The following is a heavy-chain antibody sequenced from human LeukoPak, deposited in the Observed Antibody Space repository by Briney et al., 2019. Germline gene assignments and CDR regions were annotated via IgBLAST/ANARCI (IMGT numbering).Heavy chain of an antibody. CDR2: IGNDGINK. J-gene: IGHJ4*02. CDR3: AKGRRGSSYVHYFDS. CDR1: GLIFSTYG. V-gene: IGHV3-30*18. D-gene: IGHD5-18*01. Sequence: GRSLRLSCAASGLIFSTYGMHWVHQAPGKGLEWVAVIGNDGINKYYGDSVKGRFSISRDNSNNTLYLHMNSLRPEDTAVYFCAKGRRGSSYVHYFDSWGQGVLVTVSS.